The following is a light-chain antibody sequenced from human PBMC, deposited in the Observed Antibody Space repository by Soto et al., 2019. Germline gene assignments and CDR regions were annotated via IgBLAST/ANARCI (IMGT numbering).Light chain of an antibody. Sequence: DVQMTQSPSSLSAFVGDRVTITCRASQGIAPYLAWFQQKPGKVPKLLIYATSTLQSGVPSRFSGSGSGTDFTLTISSLQPEDVGTYYCQKYSSDPLTFGGGTKVEIK. CDR3: QKYSSDPLT. V-gene: IGKV1-27*01. CDR2: ATS. J-gene: IGKJ4*01. CDR1: QGIAPY.